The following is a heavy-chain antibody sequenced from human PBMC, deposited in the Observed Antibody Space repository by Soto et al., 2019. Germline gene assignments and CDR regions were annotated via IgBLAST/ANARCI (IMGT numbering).Heavy chain of an antibody. D-gene: IGHD3-9*01. V-gene: IGHV1-18*01. CDR2: ISAYNGNT. CDR1: GYTFTSYG. CDR3: ARATYYAILTRTGGHFDY. J-gene: IGHJ4*02. Sequence: QVQLVQSGAEVKKPGASVKVSCKASGYTFTSYGISWVRQAPGQGLEWMGWISAYNGNTNYAQKLQGRVTMTTDTSTSTAYMELRSLRSDDTAVYYCARATYYAILTRTGGHFDYWGQGTLVTVSS.